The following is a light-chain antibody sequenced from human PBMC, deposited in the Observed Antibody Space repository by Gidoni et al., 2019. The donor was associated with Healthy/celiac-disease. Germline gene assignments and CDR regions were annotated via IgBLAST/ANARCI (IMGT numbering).Light chain of an antibody. J-gene: IGKJ2*01. V-gene: IGKV3-15*01. CDR1: QSVSSN. CDR3: QQYNNWPPYT. CDR2: GAS. Sequence: EIVMTQSPATLSVSLGERATLSCRASQSVSSNLAWYQQKPGQAPRLLIYGASTRATGIPARFSGNGSGTEFTLTINSLQSEDFAVYYCQQYNNWPPYTFGQGTKLEIK.